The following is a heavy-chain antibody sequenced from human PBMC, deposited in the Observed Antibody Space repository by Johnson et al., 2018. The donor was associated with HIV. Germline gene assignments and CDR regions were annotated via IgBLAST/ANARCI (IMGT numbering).Heavy chain of an antibody. CDR3: ARDNIVATADDAFDV. J-gene: IGHJ3*01. Sequence: LVESGGGVVRPGGSLSLSCAASGFTFNSFGVHWVRQAPGKGLEWVAFIRDDGSNEDYADSVKGRFTISRDNSKNTLYLQMNSLRAEDTAVYYCARDNIVATADDAFDVWGQGTMVTVSS. CDR2: IRDDGSNE. CDR1: GFTFNSFG. D-gene: IGHD5-12*01. V-gene: IGHV3-30*02.